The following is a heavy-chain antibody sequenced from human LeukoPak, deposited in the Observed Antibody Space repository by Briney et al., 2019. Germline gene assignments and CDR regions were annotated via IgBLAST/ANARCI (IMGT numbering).Heavy chain of an antibody. J-gene: IGHJ4*02. CDR3: ARDSSSWYYSFDY. D-gene: IGHD6-13*01. CDR1: GLTFRSYG. Sequence: GRSLRLSCAASGLTFRSYGMHWVRQAPGKGLEWVAVIWYDGSKTYYADSVKGRFTISRDNSKNTLYLQMNSLRAEDTAVYYCARDSSSWYYSFDYWGQGTLVTVSS. V-gene: IGHV3-33*01. CDR2: IWYDGSKT.